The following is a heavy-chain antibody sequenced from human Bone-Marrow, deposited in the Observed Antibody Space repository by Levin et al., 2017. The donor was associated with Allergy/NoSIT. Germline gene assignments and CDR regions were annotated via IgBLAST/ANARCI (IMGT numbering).Heavy chain of an antibody. J-gene: IGHJ4*02. CDR1: GYTFTDHY. CDR3: ARNDYGDYVQNFDY. V-gene: IGHV1-2*02. Sequence: GESLKISCEAAGYTFTDHYMHWVRQAPGQGLEWMGWVNCNSGDTHYAQKFQDRVTMTRDTSITTAYIEVSSLRFDDTALYFCARNDYGDYVQNFDYWGQGTLVTVSS. CDR2: VNCNSGDT. D-gene: IGHD4-17*01.